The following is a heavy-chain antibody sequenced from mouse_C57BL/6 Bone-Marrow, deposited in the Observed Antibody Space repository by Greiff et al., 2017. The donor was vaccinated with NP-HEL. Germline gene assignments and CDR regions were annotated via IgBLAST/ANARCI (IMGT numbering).Heavy chain of an antibody. CDR1: GFTFSDYG. V-gene: IGHV5-17*01. Sequence: EVMLVESGGGLVKPGGSLKLSCAASGFTFSDYGMHWVRQAPEKGLEWVAYISSGSSTIYYADTVKGRFTISRDNAKNTLFLQMTSLRSEDTAMYYCARRYGSIYWYFDVWGTGTTVTVSS. CDR2: ISSGSSTI. J-gene: IGHJ1*03. D-gene: IGHD1-1*01. CDR3: ARRYGSIYWYFDV.